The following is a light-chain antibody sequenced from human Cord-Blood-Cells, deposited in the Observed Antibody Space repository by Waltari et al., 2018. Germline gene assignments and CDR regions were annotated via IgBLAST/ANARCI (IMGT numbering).Light chain of an antibody. V-gene: IGLV1-36*01. Sequence: QSVLTQPPSVSEAPSQRVTISCSGSSSHTGTNAVNWYQQLPGKAPKLLIYYDDLLPSGVSDRFSGSKSSTSASLAISGLQSEDEADYYCAAWDDSLNGWVFGGGTKLTVL. J-gene: IGLJ3*02. CDR1: SSHTGTNA. CDR3: AAWDDSLNGWV. CDR2: YDD.